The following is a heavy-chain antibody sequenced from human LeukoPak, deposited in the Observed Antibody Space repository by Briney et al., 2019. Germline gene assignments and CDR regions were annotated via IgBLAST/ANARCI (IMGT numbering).Heavy chain of an antibody. CDR2: IIPIFGTA. D-gene: IGHD6-6*01. V-gene: IGHV1-69*13. CDR3: ARGSSYSSSSDY. J-gene: IGHJ4*02. CDR1: GGTFSSYA. Sequence: SVKVSCKASGGTFSSYAISWVRQAPGQELEWMGGIIPIFGTANYAQKFQGRVTITADESTSTAYMELSSLRPEDTAVYYCARGSSYSSSSDYWGQGTLVTVSS.